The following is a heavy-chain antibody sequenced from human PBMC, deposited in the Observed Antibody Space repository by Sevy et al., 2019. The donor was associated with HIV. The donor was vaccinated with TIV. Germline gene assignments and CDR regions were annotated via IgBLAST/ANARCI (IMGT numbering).Heavy chain of an antibody. CDR3: ARGKSGYGYALNY. V-gene: IGHV3-66*01. Sequence: GESLKISCAASGFTVNSNYMTWVRQAPGKGLEGVSVIYSDGTTCHADSVKDRFTISRDNSKNTLYLQMNSLRAEDTAVYYCARGKSGYGYALNYWGQGTLVTVSS. D-gene: IGHD5-18*01. CDR2: IYSDGTT. CDR1: GFTVNSNY. J-gene: IGHJ4*02.